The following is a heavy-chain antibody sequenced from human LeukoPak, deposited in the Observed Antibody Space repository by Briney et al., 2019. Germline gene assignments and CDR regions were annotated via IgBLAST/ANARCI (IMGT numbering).Heavy chain of an antibody. J-gene: IGHJ6*03. D-gene: IGHD6-6*01. CDR1: GGSISSGGYY. CDR3: ARAHSSSSHYYYYYMDV. V-gene: IGHV4-30-2*01. CDR2: TYHSGST. Sequence: PSQTLSLTCTVSGGSISSGGYYWSWIRQPPGKGLEWIGYTYHSGSTYYNPSLKSRVTISVDRSKNQFSLKLSSVTAADTAVYYCARAHSSSSHYYYYYMDVWGKGTTVTVSS.